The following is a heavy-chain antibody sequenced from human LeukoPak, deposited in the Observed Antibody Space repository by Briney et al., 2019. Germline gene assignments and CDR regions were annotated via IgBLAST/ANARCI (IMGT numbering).Heavy chain of an antibody. J-gene: IGHJ4*02. CDR1: GGTFSSYA. CDR2: IIPILGIA. CDR3: TRETSSRYFDY. V-gene: IGHV1-69*04. Sequence: WASVKVSCKASGGTFSSYAISWVRQAPGQGLEWMGRIIPILGIANYAQKFQGRVTITADKSTSTAYMELSSLRSEDTAVYYCTRETSSRYFDYWGQGTLVTVSS.